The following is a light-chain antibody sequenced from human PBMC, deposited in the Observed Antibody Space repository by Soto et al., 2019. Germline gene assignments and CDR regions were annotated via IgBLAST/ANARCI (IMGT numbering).Light chain of an antibody. J-gene: IGKJ4*01. CDR2: GAS. CDR3: QQYGNSPLT. CDR1: QSVRSSY. V-gene: IGKV3-20*01. Sequence: EIVWTQSPDTLSLCRGERATLSCRASQSVRSSYFAWYQQKPGQAPRLLIFGASTRAPGIPDRFSGSGSGTDFTLTISKLEPQDFALFYCQQYGNSPLTFGGGTKVDIK.